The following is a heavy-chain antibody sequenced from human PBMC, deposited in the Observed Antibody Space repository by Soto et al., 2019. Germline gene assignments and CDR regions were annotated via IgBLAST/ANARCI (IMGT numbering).Heavy chain of an antibody. V-gene: IGHV3-23*01. CDR1: GFTFRMFA. CDR2: ISANGDTT. D-gene: IGHD6-19*01. Sequence: EVQLLESGGGLVQPGGSLRLSCAASGFTFRMFAMSWVRQAPGKGLEWVSSISANGDTTYYADSVKGRFIISRDNSKHTLHLQMNSLGVEDTAVYYCAKDREGVAGYNWFAPWGQGTLVTVSS. CDR3: AKDREGVAGYNWFAP. J-gene: IGHJ5*02.